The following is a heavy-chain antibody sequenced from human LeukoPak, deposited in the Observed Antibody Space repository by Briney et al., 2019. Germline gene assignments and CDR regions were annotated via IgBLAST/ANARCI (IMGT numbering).Heavy chain of an antibody. CDR1: GGSISSRTYY. V-gene: IGHV4-39*07. Sequence: PSETLSLTCTVSGGSISSRTYYWGWIRQPPGKGLEWIGSIYYSGSTYYNPSLKSRVTISVDTSKNQFSLKLSSVTAADTAVYYCARARGNSAFFFGTNYYYYMDVWGKGTTVTVSS. CDR3: ARARGNSAFFFGTNYYYYMDV. J-gene: IGHJ6*03. D-gene: IGHD4-23*01. CDR2: IYYSGST.